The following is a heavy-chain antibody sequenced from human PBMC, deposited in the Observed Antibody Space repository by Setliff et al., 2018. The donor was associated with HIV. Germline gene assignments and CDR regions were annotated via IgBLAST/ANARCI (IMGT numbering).Heavy chain of an antibody. CDR2: IYASGTT. J-gene: IGHJ5*02. Sequence: SETLSLTCNVSGGSISSVNYYWNWIRQPAGKGLEWIGRIYASGTTNYNPSLKSRVSMSIDTSKDQFSLNLNSVTAADTAVYFCARDRSNYGSGSSAYNWFDPWGLGTLVTVSS. CDR3: ARDRSNYGSGSSAYNWFDP. V-gene: IGHV4-61*02. D-gene: IGHD3-10*01. CDR1: GGSISSVNYY.